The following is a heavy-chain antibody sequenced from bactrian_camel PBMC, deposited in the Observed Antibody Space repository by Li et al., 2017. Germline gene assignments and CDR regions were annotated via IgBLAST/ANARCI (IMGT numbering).Heavy chain of an antibody. D-gene: IGHD4*01. Sequence: HVQLVESGVGSVQAGGFLRLSCAASGVGKSLYCLGWFRQSPGKERGGVAVIDSASASKNYAASVNGRFTISRDNAKNTLYLQMNSLKIEDTAVYYCARGFYFSDWNLTDKGQGTQVTV. J-gene: IGHJ4*01. CDR2: IDSASASK. CDR1: GVGKSLYC. V-gene: IGHV3S1*01.